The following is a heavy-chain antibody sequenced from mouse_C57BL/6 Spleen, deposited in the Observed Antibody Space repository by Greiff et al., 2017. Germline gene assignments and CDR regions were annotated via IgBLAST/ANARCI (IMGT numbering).Heavy chain of an antibody. Sequence: QVQLQQPGAELVKPGASVKVSCKASGYTFTSYWMHWVKQRPGQGLEWIGRIHPSDSDTNYNQKFKGKAALTVYKSSSTAYMQLSSLTSEDSAVYYCAMGGDYGWYFDVWGTGTTVTVSS. CDR3: AMGGDYGWYFDV. J-gene: IGHJ1*03. CDR2: IHPSDSDT. D-gene: IGHD2-4*01. CDR1: GYTFTSYW. V-gene: IGHV1-74*01.